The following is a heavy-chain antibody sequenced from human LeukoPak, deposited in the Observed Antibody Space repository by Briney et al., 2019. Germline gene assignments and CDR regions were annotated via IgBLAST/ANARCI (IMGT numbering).Heavy chain of an antibody. CDR1: GFTFSDYY. Sequence: GGSLRLSCAASGFTFSDYYMSWIRQAPGKGLEWVSYISSGGNTVYYAGSVKGRFTISRDNAENSLFLRMNGLRAEDTAVYYCARGQYYFDYWGQGTLVTVSS. V-gene: IGHV3-11*01. CDR2: ISSGGNTV. J-gene: IGHJ4*02. CDR3: ARGQYYFDY.